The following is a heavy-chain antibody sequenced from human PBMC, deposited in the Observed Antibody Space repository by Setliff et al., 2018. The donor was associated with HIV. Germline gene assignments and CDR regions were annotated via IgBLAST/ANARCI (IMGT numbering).Heavy chain of an antibody. CDR3: ARPRRVRSRAWYWFDI. J-gene: IGHJ5*02. Sequence: SETLSLTCTVSGYPISSGYYWAWIRQPPGQGPQWIGSIYQSGSIYYNPSLQSRVTISVDSSKNQFSLNLFSVTAADTAVYYRARPRRVRSRAWYWFDIWGQGTLVTVSS. CDR2: IYQSGSI. CDR1: GYPISSGYY. D-gene: IGHD6-19*01. V-gene: IGHV4-38-2*02.